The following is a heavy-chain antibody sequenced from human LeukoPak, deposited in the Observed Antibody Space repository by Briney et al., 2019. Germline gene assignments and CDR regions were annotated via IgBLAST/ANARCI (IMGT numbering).Heavy chain of an antibody. J-gene: IGHJ6*02. CDR1: GSTFISYG. V-gene: IGHV3-30*18. Sequence: GGSLRLSCAASGSTFISYGMHWVRQAPGKGLEWEAVISYDGSNKYYADSVKGRFTISRDNSKNTLYLQMNTLRAEDTAVYYCAKARPAIAARVGYYYGLDVWGQGTTVTVSS. D-gene: IGHD6-6*01. CDR2: ISYDGSNK. CDR3: AKARPAIAARVGYYYGLDV.